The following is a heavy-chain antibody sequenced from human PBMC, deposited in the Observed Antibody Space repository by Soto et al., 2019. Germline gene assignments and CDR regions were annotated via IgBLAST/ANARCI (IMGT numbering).Heavy chain of an antibody. V-gene: IGHV6-1*01. D-gene: IGHD1-20*01. CDR2: TYYRSKWYN. Sequence: SQTLSLTCAISGGSVSSNSAAWNWIRQSPSRGLEWLGRTYYRSKWYNDYAVSVKSRITINPDTSKNQFSLQLNSVTPEDTAVYYCGKSGISETPDAFDSRGQGSLVTVSS. CDR1: GGSVSSNSAA. J-gene: IGHJ3*02. CDR3: GKSGISETPDAFDS.